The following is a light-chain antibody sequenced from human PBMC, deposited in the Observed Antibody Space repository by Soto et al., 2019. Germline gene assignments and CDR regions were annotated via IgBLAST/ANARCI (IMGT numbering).Light chain of an antibody. J-gene: IGLJ2*01. CDR1: SFNIGSNY. V-gene: IGLV1-47*01. Sequence: QSVLTQPPSASGTPGQRVTISCSGSSFNIGSNYVYWYQQLPGTAPKLLIYRNNRRPSGVPDRFSGSKSGTSASLAISGLRSEDEADYYCAAWDDSLSGPVVFGGGTKLTVL. CDR2: RNN. CDR3: AAWDDSLSGPVV.